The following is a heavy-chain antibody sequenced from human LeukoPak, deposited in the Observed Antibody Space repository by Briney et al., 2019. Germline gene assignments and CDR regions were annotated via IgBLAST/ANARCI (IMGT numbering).Heavy chain of an antibody. Sequence: PGGSLRLSCAASGFTFSSYGMHWVRQAPGKGLEWVAFIRYDGSNKYYADSVKGRFTISRDNSKNTLYLQMNSLRAEDTAVYYCATQPPNYYYDSIYWGQGTLVTVSS. CDR3: ATQPPNYYYDSIY. V-gene: IGHV3-30*02. CDR2: IRYDGSNK. J-gene: IGHJ4*02. D-gene: IGHD3-22*01. CDR1: GFTFSSYG.